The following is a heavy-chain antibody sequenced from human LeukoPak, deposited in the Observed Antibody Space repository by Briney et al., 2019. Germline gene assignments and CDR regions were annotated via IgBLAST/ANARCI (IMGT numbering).Heavy chain of an antibody. CDR2: MNPNSGNT. D-gene: IGHD3-22*01. V-gene: IGHV1-8*01. CDR1: GYTFISYD. J-gene: IGHJ4*02. Sequence: ASVKVSCKASGYTFISYDINWVRQAPGQGLEWMGWMNPNSGNTGYAHKFQGRVTMTRNTAISTAYMELSSLRSEDTAVYYCARLLYDSSGYSYYFAYWGQGTLVTVSS. CDR3: ARLLYDSSGYSYYFAY.